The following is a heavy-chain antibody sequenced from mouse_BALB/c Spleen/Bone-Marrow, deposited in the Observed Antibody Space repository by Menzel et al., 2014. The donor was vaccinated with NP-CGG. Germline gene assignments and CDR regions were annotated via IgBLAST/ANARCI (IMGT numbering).Heavy chain of an antibody. CDR1: GYTFTSYL. CDR2: ITPYNDDT. V-gene: IGHV1-14*01. J-gene: IGHJ2*01. Sequence: VQLQQSGPELVKPGASVKMSCKASGYTFTSYLIHWVKQKPGQGLEWIGYITPYNDDTKYNEKFKGKATLTSDKSSRTAYMELSSLTSEDSAVYYCARWGGTPYFDYWGQGTTLTVSS. CDR3: ARWGGTPYFDY. D-gene: IGHD4-1*01.